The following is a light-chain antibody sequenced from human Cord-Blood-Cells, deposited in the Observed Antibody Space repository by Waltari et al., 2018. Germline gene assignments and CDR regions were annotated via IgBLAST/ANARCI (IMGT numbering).Light chain of an antibody. Sequence: DIQMTQSPSSLSASVRYRVPITCRASQSISSYLNWYQQKPGKAPKLLIYAASSLQSGVPSRFSGSGSGTDFTLTISSLQPEDFATYYCQQSYSTPPWTFGQGTKVEIK. CDR1: QSISSY. J-gene: IGKJ1*01. CDR2: AAS. V-gene: IGKV1-39*01. CDR3: QQSYSTPPWT.